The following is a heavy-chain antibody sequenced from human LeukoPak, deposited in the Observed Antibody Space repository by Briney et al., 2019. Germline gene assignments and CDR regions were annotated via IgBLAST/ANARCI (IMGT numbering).Heavy chain of an antibody. CDR3: ARDFLTMVRGVMHQGNAFDI. Sequence: PGGSLRLSCAASGFTFSSYAMSWVRQAPGKGLEWVANIKQDGSEKYYVDSVKGRFTISRDNAKNSLYLQMNSLRAEDTAVYYCARDFLTMVRGVMHQGNAFDIWGQGTMVTVSS. CDR1: GFTFSSYA. D-gene: IGHD3-10*01. J-gene: IGHJ3*02. V-gene: IGHV3-7*01. CDR2: IKQDGSEK.